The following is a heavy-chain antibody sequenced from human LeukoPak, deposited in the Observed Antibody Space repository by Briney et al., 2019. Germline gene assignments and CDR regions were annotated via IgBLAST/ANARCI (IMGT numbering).Heavy chain of an antibody. J-gene: IGHJ4*02. V-gene: IGHV3-30*02. D-gene: IGHD4-17*01. CDR1: GFSFSSYG. CDR3: AKLDYGDYEGDY. Sequence: GGSLRLSCAASGFSFSSYGMDWVRQAPGKGLEWVAFIRYDGSNKYYADSVKGRFTISRDNSKNTLYLQMNSLRAEDTAVYYCAKLDYGDYEGDYWGQGTLVTVSS. CDR2: IRYDGSNK.